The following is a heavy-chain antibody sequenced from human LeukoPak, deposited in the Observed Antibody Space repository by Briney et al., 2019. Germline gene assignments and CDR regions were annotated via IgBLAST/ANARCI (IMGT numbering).Heavy chain of an antibody. D-gene: IGHD3-10*01. V-gene: IGHV3-21*01. CDR2: ISSSSSYI. CDR3: ARDGRIRGAFDI. CDR1: GFTFSSYC. J-gene: IGHJ3*02. Sequence: PGGSLRLSCAASGFTFSSYCMNWVRQAPGKGLEWVSSISSSSSYIYYADSVKGRFTISRDNAKNSLYLQMNSLRAEDTAVYYCARDGRIRGAFDIWGQGTMVTVSS.